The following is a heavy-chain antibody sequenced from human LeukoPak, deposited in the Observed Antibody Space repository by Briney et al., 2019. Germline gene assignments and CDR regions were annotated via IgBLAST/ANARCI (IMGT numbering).Heavy chain of an antibody. CDR3: ANLNSGYDFVYPPYDY. D-gene: IGHD5-12*01. Sequence: GRSLRLSCAASGFTFSSYGMHWVRQAPGEGLEWVAVISYDGSNKYYADSVKGRFTISRDNSKNTLYLQMNSLRAEDTAVYYCANLNSGYDFVYPPYDYWGQGTLVTVSS. CDR2: ISYDGSNK. V-gene: IGHV3-30*18. J-gene: IGHJ4*02. CDR1: GFTFSSYG.